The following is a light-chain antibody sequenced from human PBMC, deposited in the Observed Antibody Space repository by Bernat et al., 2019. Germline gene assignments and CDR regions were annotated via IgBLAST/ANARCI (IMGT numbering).Light chain of an antibody. CDR1: QSISDW. V-gene: IGKV1-5*03. Sequence: DIQMTQSPSTLSASVGDRVTITCRASQSISDWLAWYQQKPGKAPKLLIYKASSLESGVPSRFSGSGSATEFTLTISSLQPDDSAMYYCQQYKNYITFGQGTRLEI. J-gene: IGKJ5*01. CDR3: QQYKNYIT. CDR2: KAS.